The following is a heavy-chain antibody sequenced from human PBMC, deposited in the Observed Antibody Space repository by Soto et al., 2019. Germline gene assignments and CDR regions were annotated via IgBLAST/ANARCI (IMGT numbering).Heavy chain of an antibody. CDR1: GGTFSSYA. V-gene: IGHV1-69*06. J-gene: IGHJ2*01. D-gene: IGHD6-19*01. CDR3: ARFAPRAGWYFDL. Sequence: QVQLVQSGAEVKKPGSSVKVSCKASGGTFSSYAISWVRQAPGQGLEWMGGIIPIFGTANYAQKFQGRVTMTRDTSISTAYMELSRLRSDDTAVYYCARFAPRAGWYFDLWGRGTLVTVSS. CDR2: IIPIFGTA.